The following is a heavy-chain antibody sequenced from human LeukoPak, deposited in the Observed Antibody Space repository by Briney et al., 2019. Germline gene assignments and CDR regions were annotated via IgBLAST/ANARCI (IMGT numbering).Heavy chain of an antibody. J-gene: IGHJ6*04. Sequence: RGSLRLSCAASGFTFSSYEMNWVRQAPGKGLEWVSYISSSGSTIYYADSVKGRFTISRDNAKNSLYLQMNSLRAEDTAVYYCASVSDPPGNVWGKGTTVTVSS. CDR2: ISSSGSTI. CDR3: ASVSDPPGNV. D-gene: IGHD1-14*01. V-gene: IGHV3-48*03. CDR1: GFTFSSYE.